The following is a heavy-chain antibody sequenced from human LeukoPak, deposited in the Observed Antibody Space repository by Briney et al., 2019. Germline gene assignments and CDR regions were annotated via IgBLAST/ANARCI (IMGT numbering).Heavy chain of an antibody. CDR1: GGSISSSSYY. J-gene: IGHJ4*02. Sequence: SETLSLTCTVSGGSISSSSYYWGWIRQPPGKGLEWIGSIYYSGSTYYNPSLKSRVTISVDTSKNQFSLKLSSVTAADTAVYYCARRKYSGYDFAYWGQGTLATVSS. V-gene: IGHV4-39*07. CDR3: ARRKYSGYDFAY. CDR2: IYYSGST. D-gene: IGHD5-12*01.